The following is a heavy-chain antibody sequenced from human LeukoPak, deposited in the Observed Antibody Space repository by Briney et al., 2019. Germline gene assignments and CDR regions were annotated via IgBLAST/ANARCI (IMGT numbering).Heavy chain of an antibody. CDR2: IYSGGST. CDR1: GFTVSSKY. CDR3: ARSYDSSGYYLVYYYMDV. V-gene: IGHV3-66*01. D-gene: IGHD3-22*01. J-gene: IGHJ6*03. Sequence: GGSLRLSCAASGFTVSSKYMSWVRQAPGKGLEWVSVIYSGGSTYYADSVKGRFTISRDNAKNSLYLQMNSLRAEDTAVYYCARSYDSSGYYLVYYYMDVWGKGTTVTVSS.